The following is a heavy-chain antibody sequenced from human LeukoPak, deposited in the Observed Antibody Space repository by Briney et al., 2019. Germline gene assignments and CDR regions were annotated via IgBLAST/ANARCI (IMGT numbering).Heavy chain of an antibody. V-gene: IGHV3-23*01. J-gene: IGHJ4*02. CDR3: AKDDYDFWSGYLTAPYYFDY. CDR2: ISGSGGST. CDR1: GFTFSSYA. Sequence: PGGSLRLSCAAYGFTFSSYAMSWVRQAPGKGLEWVSAISGSGGSTYYADSVKGRFTISRDNSKNTLYLQMNSLRAEDTAVYYCAKDDYDFWSGYLTAPYYFDYWGQGTLVTVSS. D-gene: IGHD3-3*01.